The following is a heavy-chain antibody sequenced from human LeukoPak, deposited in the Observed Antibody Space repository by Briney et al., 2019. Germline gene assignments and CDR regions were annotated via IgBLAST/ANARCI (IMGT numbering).Heavy chain of an antibody. D-gene: IGHD3-10*01. CDR2: MNPNCGNT. J-gene: IGHJ5*02. CDR3: ARVSITMVRGVPTNWFDP. V-gene: IGHV1-8*01. Sequence: ASVKVSCKASGYTFTSYDINWVRQATGQGLEWMGWMNPNCGNTGYAQKFQGRVTMTRNTSISTAYMELSSLRSEDTAVYYCARVSITMVRGVPTNWFDPWGQGTLVTVSS. CDR1: GYTFTSYD.